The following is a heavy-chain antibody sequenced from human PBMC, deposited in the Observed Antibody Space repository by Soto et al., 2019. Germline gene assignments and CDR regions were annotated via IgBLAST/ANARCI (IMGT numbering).Heavy chain of an antibody. J-gene: IGHJ5*02. Sequence: SETLSLTCTVSGGSISSSSYYWGWIRQPPGKGLEWIGSIYYSGSTYYNPSLKSRVTISVDTSKNQFSLKLSSVTAADTAVYYCARHINVVVTFANEHWFDPWGQGTLVTVSS. CDR3: ARHINVVVTFANEHWFDP. V-gene: IGHV4-39*01. CDR1: GGSISSSSYY. CDR2: IYYSGST. D-gene: IGHD2-21*02.